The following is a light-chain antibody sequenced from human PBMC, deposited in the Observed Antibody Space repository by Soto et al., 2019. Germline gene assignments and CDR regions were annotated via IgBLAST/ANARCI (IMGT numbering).Light chain of an antibody. CDR2: EVT. CDR3: SSYTSSLTLV. CDR1: LNDVGGYNY. V-gene: IGLV2-14*01. J-gene: IGLJ1*01. Sequence: QSALTQPASVSGSPGQSITISCTGTLNDVGGYNYVSWYQQYPGKAPKLMIYEVTNRPSGVSNRFSGSKSGNTASLTSSGLQAEDEADYYCSSYTSSLTLVFGAGTKLTVL.